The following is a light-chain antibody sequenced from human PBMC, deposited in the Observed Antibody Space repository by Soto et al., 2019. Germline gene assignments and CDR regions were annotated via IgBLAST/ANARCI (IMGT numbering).Light chain of an antibody. Sequence: EIVMTQSPVTLSVSPGESATIFCRASERISTNLAWYQQRPGQAPRLLIYSESTRATGVPARFSGSGSATEFTLTTSSLQPEDFATYYCQQYGNWLTWTFGQGTRVEIK. V-gene: IGKV3-15*01. J-gene: IGKJ1*01. CDR2: SES. CDR1: ERISTN. CDR3: QQYGNWLTWT.